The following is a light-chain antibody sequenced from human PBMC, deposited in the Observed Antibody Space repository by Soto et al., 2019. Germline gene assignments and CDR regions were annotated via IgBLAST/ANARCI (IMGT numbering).Light chain of an antibody. V-gene: IGLV2-14*01. Sequence: QSVLTQSASVSGSPGQSITISCTGTSSDVGNYNYVSWYQQHPGEVPKLIIFNVNNRPSGVSNRFSGSKSGNTASLTISGLQAEVEADYYCSSITSSTTYDFGTGTKVNV. CDR2: NVN. J-gene: IGLJ1*01. CDR1: SSDVGNYNY. CDR3: SSITSSTTYD.